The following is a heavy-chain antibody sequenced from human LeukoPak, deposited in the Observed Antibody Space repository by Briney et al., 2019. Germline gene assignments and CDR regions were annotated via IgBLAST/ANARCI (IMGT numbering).Heavy chain of an antibody. Sequence: GGSLRLSCAASGFTFSGYSMNWVRQAPGKGLEWVSYISSSGSTTYYADSVKGRFTVSRDNAKDSLYLQMDSLRDEDTAVYYCARVRIGQQLDKYYYSAMDVWGQGTTVTVSS. CDR3: ARVRIGQQLDKYYYSAMDV. V-gene: IGHV3-48*02. CDR1: GFTFSGYS. CDR2: ISSSGSTT. D-gene: IGHD6-13*01. J-gene: IGHJ6*02.